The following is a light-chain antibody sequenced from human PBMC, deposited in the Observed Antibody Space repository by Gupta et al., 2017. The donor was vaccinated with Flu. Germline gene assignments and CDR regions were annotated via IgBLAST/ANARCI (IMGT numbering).Light chain of an antibody. CDR1: QGIRDY. CDR2: ATY. V-gene: IGKV1-17*01. J-gene: IGKJ1*01. Sequence: DIQMPQSPSSLSASVGDTVTITCRASQGIRDYLGWYQQKPGRAPKLLISATYNLQSGVPSRFSGRAAGTECTLTISSLQAEDFATDYCLQQLSYPWTFGQGTKVDIK. CDR3: LQQLSYPWT.